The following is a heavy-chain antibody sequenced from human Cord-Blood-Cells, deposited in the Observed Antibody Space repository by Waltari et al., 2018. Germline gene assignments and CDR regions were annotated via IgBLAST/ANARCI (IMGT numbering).Heavy chain of an antibody. Sequence: QVQLQQWGAGLLKPSETLSLTCAVYGGSFSGYYWSWIRQPPGKGPGWIGEINHSGSTNYNPSLKSRVTISVDTSKNQFSLKLSSVTAADTAVYYCASGRGYCSSTSCYWYYYGMDVWGQGTTVTVSS. CDR3: ASGRGYCSSTSCYWYYYGMDV. CDR1: GGSFSGYY. CDR2: INHSGST. D-gene: IGHD2-2*01. V-gene: IGHV4-34*01. J-gene: IGHJ6*02.